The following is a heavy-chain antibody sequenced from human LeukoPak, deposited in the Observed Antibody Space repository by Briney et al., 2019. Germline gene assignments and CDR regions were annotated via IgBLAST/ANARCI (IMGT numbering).Heavy chain of an antibody. D-gene: IGHD4-11*01. J-gene: IGHJ4*02. CDR1: GGSFSGYY. CDR3: ARGLTTSIPPYYFDY. CDR2: INHSGST. V-gene: IGHV4-34*01. Sequence: PSETLSLTCAVYGGSFSGYYWSWIRLPPGKGLEWIGEINHSGSTNYNPSLKSRVTISVDTSKNQFSLKLSSVTAADTAVYYCARGLTTSIPPYYFDYWGQGTLVTVSS.